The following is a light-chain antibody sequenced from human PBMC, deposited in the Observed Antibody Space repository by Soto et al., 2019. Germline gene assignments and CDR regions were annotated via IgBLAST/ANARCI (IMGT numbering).Light chain of an antibody. V-gene: IGKV3D-20*02. CDR3: HQRQYWPPIT. J-gene: IGKJ5*01. CDR2: GAA. Sequence: EIVLTQSPGTLSLSPGERATLSCRASQSFSSPYLAWYQQKPGQAPRLLIYGAATRATGVPDRFSGSGFGTDFTLAISSLEPEDLAVYYCHQRQYWPPITFGQGTRLEIK. CDR1: QSFSSPY.